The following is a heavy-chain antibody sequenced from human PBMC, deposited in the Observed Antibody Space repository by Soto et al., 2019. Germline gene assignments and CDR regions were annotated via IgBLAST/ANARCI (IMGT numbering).Heavy chain of an antibody. Sequence: SVKVSCTASGYSFSNYAMHCVRQAPGQRLEWMGGIIPIFGTANYAQKFQGRVTITADKSTSTAYMELSSLRSEDTAVYYCAREIAVAGRGYYYYYGMDVWGQGTTVTVSS. CDR2: IIPIFGTA. J-gene: IGHJ6*02. CDR3: AREIAVAGRGYYYYYGMDV. V-gene: IGHV1-69*06. D-gene: IGHD6-19*01. CDR1: GYSFSNYA.